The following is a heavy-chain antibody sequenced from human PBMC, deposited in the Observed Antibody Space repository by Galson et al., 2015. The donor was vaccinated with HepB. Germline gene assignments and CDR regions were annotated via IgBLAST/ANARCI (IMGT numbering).Heavy chain of an antibody. CDR1: GFTFSTYG. Sequence: SLRLSCAASGFTFSTYGMHWVRQAPGKGLEWVAVISNDGSKKYYEDFAKGRFTISRDNSKNTLYLQMNRLRPEDTAVYYCAKERRPVVSPPDYWGQGTLVAVSS. CDR3: AKERRPVVSPPDY. CDR2: ISNDGSKK. V-gene: IGHV3-30*18. D-gene: IGHD2-2*01. J-gene: IGHJ4*02.